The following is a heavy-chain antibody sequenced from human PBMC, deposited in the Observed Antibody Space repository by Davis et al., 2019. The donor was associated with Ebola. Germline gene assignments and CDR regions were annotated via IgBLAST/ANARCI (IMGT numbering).Heavy chain of an antibody. CDR2: IYYSGST. J-gene: IGHJ4*02. V-gene: IGHV4-59*08. CDR1: GGSISSYY. D-gene: IGHD6-13*01. Sequence: MPSETLSLTCTVSGGSISSYYWSWIRQPPGKGLEWIGYIYYSGSTNYNPSLKSRVTISVDTSKDQFSLRLTSVTAADTAVYYCAKNIAAAAVFYFDHWGQGTLVTVSS. CDR3: AKNIAAAAVFYFDH.